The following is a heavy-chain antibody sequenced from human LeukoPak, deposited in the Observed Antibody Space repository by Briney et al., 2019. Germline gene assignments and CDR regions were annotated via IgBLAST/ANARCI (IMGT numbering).Heavy chain of an antibody. CDR2: INHSGST. Sequence: SETLSLTCAVYGGSFSGYYWSWIRQPPGKGLERIGEINHSGSTNYNPSLKSRVTISVDTSKNQFSLKLSSVTAADTAVYYCARHSSSWQGWFDPWGQGTLVTVSS. V-gene: IGHV4-34*01. J-gene: IGHJ5*02. CDR3: ARHSSSWQGWFDP. CDR1: GGSFSGYY. D-gene: IGHD6-13*01.